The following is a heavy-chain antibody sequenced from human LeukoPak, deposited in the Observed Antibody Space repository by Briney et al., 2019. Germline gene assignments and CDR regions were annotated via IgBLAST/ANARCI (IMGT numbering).Heavy chain of an antibody. Sequence: SETLSLTCTVSGGSISSSSYYWGWIRQPPGKGLEWIGEINHSGSTNYNPSLKSRVTISVDTSKNQFSLKLSSVTAADTAVYYCARRMKRSTYYDILPSGGMDVWGKGTTVTISS. J-gene: IGHJ6*03. D-gene: IGHD3-9*01. V-gene: IGHV4-39*07. CDR2: INHSGST. CDR3: ARRMKRSTYYDILPSGGMDV. CDR1: GGSISSSSYY.